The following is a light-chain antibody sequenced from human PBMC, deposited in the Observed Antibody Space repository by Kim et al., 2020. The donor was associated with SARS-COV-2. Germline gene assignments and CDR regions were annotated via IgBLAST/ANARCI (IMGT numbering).Light chain of an antibody. CDR2: LAS. CDR1: QSLLHSNGNNY. CDR3: LQNLQGPPA. Sequence: DIVMTQSPLSLPVTPGEPASISCRSSQSLLHSNGNNYLTWYLQKSGQSPQLLIYLASKRASGVPDRFSGSGSGTDFTLKISRVEAEDVGLYYCLQNLQGPPAFDQGTKLEI. V-gene: IGKV2-28*01. J-gene: IGKJ2*01.